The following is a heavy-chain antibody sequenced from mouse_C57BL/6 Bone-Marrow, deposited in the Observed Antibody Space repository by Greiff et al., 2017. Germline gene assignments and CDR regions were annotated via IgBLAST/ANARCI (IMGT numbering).Heavy chain of an antibody. J-gene: IGHJ4*01. CDR1: GYTFTDYY. V-gene: IGHV1-76*01. D-gene: IGHD2-2*01. CDR3: ARTYAYDEAMCY. Sequence: VQLQQSGAELVRPGASVKLSCKASGYTFTDYYINWVKQRPGQGLEWIARIYPGSGNTYYNEMFKGKATLTAENSSSAAYMQLSSLTSEDSAVYFCARTYAYDEAMCYWGQGTSGTVSS. CDR2: IYPGSGNT.